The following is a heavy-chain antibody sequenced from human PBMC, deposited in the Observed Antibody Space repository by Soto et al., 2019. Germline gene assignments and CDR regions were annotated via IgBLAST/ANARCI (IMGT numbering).Heavy chain of an antibody. CDR1: GFTFSSYD. D-gene: IGHD6-13*01. Sequence: GGSLRLSCAASGFTFSSYDMHWVRQATGKGLEWVSAIGTAGDTYYPGSVKGRFTISRENAKNSLYLQMDSLRAGDTAVYYCARLGSSSYYYGMDVWGQGTTVTVSS. CDR2: IGTAGDT. V-gene: IGHV3-13*01. J-gene: IGHJ6*02. CDR3: ARLGSSSYYYGMDV.